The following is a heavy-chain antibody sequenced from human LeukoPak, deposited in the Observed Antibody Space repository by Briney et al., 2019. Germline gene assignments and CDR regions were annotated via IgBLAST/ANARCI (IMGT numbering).Heavy chain of an antibody. Sequence: GGSLRLSCAASGFTFSSYSMNWVRQAPGKGLEWVSYISSSSSTIYYADSVKGRFTISRDNAKNLLYLQMNSLGDEDTAVYYCARDHPRRGFDYWGQGTLVTVSS. J-gene: IGHJ4*02. CDR1: GFTFSSYS. CDR3: ARDHPRRGFDY. CDR2: ISSSSSTI. V-gene: IGHV3-48*02. D-gene: IGHD3-10*01.